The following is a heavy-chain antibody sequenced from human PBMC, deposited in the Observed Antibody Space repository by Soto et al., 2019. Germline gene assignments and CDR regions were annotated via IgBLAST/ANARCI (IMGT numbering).Heavy chain of an antibody. CDR3: AREVATVRGVIITYGMDV. J-gene: IGHJ6*02. CDR2: ISYDGSNK. V-gene: IGHV3-30-3*01. CDR1: GFSFSSYA. D-gene: IGHD3-10*01. Sequence: QVQLVESGGGVVQPGRSLRLSCAASGFSFSSYAMHWVRQAPGKGLEWVSVISYDGSNKYNADSVKGRFTISRDNSNNTLYLQMNSLRAEDTAVYYCAREVATVRGVIITYGMDVWGQGTTVTVSS.